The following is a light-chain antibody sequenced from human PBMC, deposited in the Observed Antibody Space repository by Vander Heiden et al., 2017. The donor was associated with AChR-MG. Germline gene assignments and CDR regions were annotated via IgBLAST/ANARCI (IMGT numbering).Light chain of an antibody. J-gene: IGLJ1*01. CDR1: VFSPQP. V-gene: IGLV3-25*03. CDR2: KDI. CDR3: QSADSTGTSYV. Sequence: SYELTQPPPVSVSPGRPARTTCSADVFSPQPVSWYQPRPSQAPVVVIFKDIERRSGIAERFSGSRSGTTVTLTVSGGQPGDEAGYYCQSADSTGTSYVFGAGTKVTVL.